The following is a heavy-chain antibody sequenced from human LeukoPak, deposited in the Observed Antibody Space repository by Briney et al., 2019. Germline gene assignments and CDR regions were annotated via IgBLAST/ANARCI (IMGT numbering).Heavy chain of an antibody. Sequence: GASVNVSCKASGDTFTGHYMHWVRQAPGQGLEWMGLINPNSGGTNYTQKFQGRVTMTRDASISTAYMELSRPRSDDTAVYYCARLGGARGSYWGQGILVTVSS. CDR1: GDTFTGHY. CDR2: INPNSGGT. D-gene: IGHD3-16*01. CDR3: ARLGGARGSY. J-gene: IGHJ4*02. V-gene: IGHV1-2*02.